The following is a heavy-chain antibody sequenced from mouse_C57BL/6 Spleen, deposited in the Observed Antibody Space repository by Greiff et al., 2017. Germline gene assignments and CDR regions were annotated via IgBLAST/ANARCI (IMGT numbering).Heavy chain of an antibody. CDR1: GYTFTSYW. D-gene: IGHD1-1*01. Sequence: QVQLQQPGAELVRPGTSVKLSCKASGYTFTSYWMHWVKQRPGQGLEWIGVIDPSDSYTNYNQKFKGKATLTVDTSSSTAYMQLSSLTSEDSAVYYCARQYYGSSCFDYWGQGTTRTVSS. V-gene: IGHV1-59*01. J-gene: IGHJ2*01. CDR2: IDPSDSYT. CDR3: ARQYYGSSCFDY.